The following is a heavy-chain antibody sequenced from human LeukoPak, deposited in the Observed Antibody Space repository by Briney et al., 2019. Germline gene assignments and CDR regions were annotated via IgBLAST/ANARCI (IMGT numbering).Heavy chain of an antibody. CDR3: VKGDIVVVPAAMPDY. CDR2: ISSNGGST. D-gene: IGHD2-2*01. V-gene: IGHV3-64D*06. J-gene: IGHJ4*02. Sequence: GGSLRLSCSASGFTFSSYAMHWVRQAPGKGLEYVSAISSNGGSTYYADSVKGRFTISRDNSKNTLYLQTSSLRAEDTAVYYCVKGDIVVVPAAMPDYWGQGTLVTVSS. CDR1: GFTFSSYA.